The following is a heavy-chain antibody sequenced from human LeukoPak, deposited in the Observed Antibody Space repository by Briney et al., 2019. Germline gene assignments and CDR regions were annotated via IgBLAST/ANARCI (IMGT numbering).Heavy chain of an antibody. D-gene: IGHD6-19*01. CDR2: IYYSGST. CDR3: ARTLHSGWYLGRSSDI. CDR1: GGSISGYY. Sequence: SETLSLTCTVSGGSISGYYWSWIRQPPGKGLEWIGYIYYSGSTNYNPSLKSRVTISINTSKTQFSLRLSSVTAADTAVYYCARTLHSGWYLGRSSDIWGQGTMVTVSS. J-gene: IGHJ3*02. V-gene: IGHV4-59*01.